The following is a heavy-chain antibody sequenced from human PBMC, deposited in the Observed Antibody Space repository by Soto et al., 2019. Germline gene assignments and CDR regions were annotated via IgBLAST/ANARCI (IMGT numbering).Heavy chain of an antibody. CDR3: ARPPGYISDWYYFDL. CDR1: GYSFIDYY. J-gene: IGHJ4*02. V-gene: IGHV1-2*02. D-gene: IGHD3-9*01. CDR2: ISPKSGGT. Sequence: XSVKVSFKASGYSFIDYYINWVRQAPGQGFEWMGRISPKSGGTNYAQKFEGRVTMTWDTSLNTAYMELSSLISDDTAVYYCARPPGYISDWYYFDLWGQGTLVTVSS.